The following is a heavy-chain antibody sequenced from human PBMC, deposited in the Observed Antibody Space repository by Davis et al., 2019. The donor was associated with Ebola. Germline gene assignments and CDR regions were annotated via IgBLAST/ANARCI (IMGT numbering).Heavy chain of an antibody. CDR1: GYSFTTYG. D-gene: IGHD1-26*01. V-gene: IGHV1-18*01. CDR3: ARTSIVGTTTTASDI. J-gene: IGHJ3*02. Sequence: ASVKVSCKPVGYSFTTYGLSWVRQAPGQGLEWMGWISAYNGNTAYAQKLQGRVTITTDTSTGTAYMELRSLRSDDTAVYFCARTSIVGTTTTASDIWGQGTMVTVSS. CDR2: ISAYNGNT.